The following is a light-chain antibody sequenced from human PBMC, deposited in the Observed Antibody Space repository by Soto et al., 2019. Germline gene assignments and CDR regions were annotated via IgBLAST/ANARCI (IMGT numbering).Light chain of an antibody. J-gene: IGKJ4*01. V-gene: IGKV3-15*01. Sequence: EIVMTQSPATLSVSPGERATLSCRASQSVSSNLAWYQQKPGQAPRLLIYGASTMATGIPARFSGSGSWTEFTLTNSSLQSEYVAVYYCQQYNNWPPLTFGGGTKVEIK. CDR2: GAS. CDR1: QSVSSN. CDR3: QQYNNWPPLT.